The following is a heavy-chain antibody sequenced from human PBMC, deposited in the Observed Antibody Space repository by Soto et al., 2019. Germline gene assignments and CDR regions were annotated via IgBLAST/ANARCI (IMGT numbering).Heavy chain of an antibody. V-gene: IGHV4-59*01. CDR1: GGSISSYY. D-gene: IGHD3-10*01. CDR3: ARLTKVSGMDV. Sequence: ASETLSLTCTVSGGSISSYYWSWIRQPPGKGLEWIGYIYYSGSTNYNPSLKSRVTISVDTSKNQFSLKLSSVTAADTAVYYCARLTKVSGMDVWGQGTTVTVSS. J-gene: IGHJ6*02. CDR2: IYYSGST.